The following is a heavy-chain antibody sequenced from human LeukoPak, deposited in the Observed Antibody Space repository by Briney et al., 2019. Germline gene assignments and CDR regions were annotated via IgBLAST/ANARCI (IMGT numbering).Heavy chain of an antibody. CDR1: GFFFSSYS. CDR3: AKVGATKGMDV. J-gene: IGHJ6*02. Sequence: TGGSRRLSCAAPGFFFSSYSISWFRQPPGRGLEWVSVITGSGGNTYYADSVKGRFTISRDNSKNTLYLQMNSLRAEDTAVYYCAKVGATKGMDVWGQGTTVTVSS. CDR2: ITGSGGNT. V-gene: IGHV3-23*01. D-gene: IGHD1-26*01.